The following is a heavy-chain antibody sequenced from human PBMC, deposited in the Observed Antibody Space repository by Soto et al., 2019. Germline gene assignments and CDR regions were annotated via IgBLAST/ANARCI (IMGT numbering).Heavy chain of an antibody. CDR1: GGSITNYY. Sequence: SETLSLTCTVSGGSITNYYWSWIRQPPGKGLEWIGYIYYSGTTNYNPSLKSRVTISVDTSKNQFSLKLSSVTAGDTAVYYCASWWAIEVYFTYWRQGSLVTVS. V-gene: IGHV4-59*08. D-gene: IGHD2-8*01. J-gene: IGHJ4*02. CDR2: IYYSGTT. CDR3: ASWWAIEVYFTY.